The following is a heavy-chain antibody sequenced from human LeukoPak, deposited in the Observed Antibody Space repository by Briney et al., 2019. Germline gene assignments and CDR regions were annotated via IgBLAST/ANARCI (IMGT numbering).Heavy chain of an antibody. D-gene: IGHD2-2*01. Sequence: PGGSLRLSCAASGFTFSSYSMNWVRQAPGKGLEWVSSISSSSSYIYYADSVKGRFTISRDNAKNSLYLQMNSLRAEDTAVYYCARGYCSSTSCHVARHFEYWGQGTLVTVSS. V-gene: IGHV3-21*01. CDR3: ARGYCSSTSCHVARHFEY. J-gene: IGHJ4*02. CDR1: GFTFSSYS. CDR2: ISSSSSYI.